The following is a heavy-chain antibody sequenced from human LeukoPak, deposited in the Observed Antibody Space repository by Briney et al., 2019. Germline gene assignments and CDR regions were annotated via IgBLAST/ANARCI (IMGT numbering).Heavy chain of an antibody. CDR1: GFNFRDFS. J-gene: IGHJ4*02. CDR3: ARDPVDYGDYSSPGYFDY. D-gene: IGHD4-17*01. Sequence: PGGSLRLSCTASGFNFRDFSMHWVRQIPGQGLEWVSLVSGDGDVTYYADSVKGRFTISRDNAKNSLYLQMNSLRAEDTALYYCARDPVDYGDYSSPGYFDYWGQGTLVTVSS. V-gene: IGHV3-43*02. CDR2: VSGDGDVT.